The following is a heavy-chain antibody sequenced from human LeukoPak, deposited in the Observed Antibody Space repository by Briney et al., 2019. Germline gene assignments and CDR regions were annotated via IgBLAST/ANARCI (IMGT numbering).Heavy chain of an antibody. CDR1: GGTFSSYA. CDR2: IIPIFGTA. D-gene: IGHD1-7*01. J-gene: IGHJ5*02. V-gene: IGHV1-69*05. Sequence: SVKVSCKASGGTFSSYAISWARQAPGQGLEWMGGIIPIFGTANYAQKFQGRVTITTDESTSTAYMELSSLRSEDTAVYYCARDNYAGANWFDPWGQGTLVTVSS. CDR3: ARDNYAGANWFDP.